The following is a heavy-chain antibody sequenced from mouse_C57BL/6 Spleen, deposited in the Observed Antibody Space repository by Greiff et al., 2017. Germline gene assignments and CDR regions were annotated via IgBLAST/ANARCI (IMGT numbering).Heavy chain of an antibody. CDR2: INPSTGGT. Sequence: EVQLQQSGPELVKPGASVKISCKASGYSFTGYYMNWVQQSPEKSLEWIGEINPSTGGTTYNQKFKAKATLTVDKSSSTAYMQLKVLTSEDAAGYDCARSSYGNSWFAYWGQGTLVTVSA. D-gene: IGHD1-1*01. J-gene: IGHJ3*01. V-gene: IGHV1-42*01. CDR1: GYSFTGYY. CDR3: ARSSYGNSWFAY.